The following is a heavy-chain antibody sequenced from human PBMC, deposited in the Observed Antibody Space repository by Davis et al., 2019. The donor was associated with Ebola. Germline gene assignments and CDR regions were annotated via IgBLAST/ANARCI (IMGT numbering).Heavy chain of an antibody. J-gene: IGHJ6*02. CDR2: IKQDGSEK. D-gene: IGHD6-19*01. Sequence: GESLKISCAASGFTFSSYWMSWVRQAPGKGLEWVANIKQDGSEKYYVDAVKGRFTISRDNAKNHLYLQMNSLRAEDAAVYYCARGGQWLVYYYYGMDVWGQGTTVTVSS. CDR3: ARGGQWLVYYYYGMDV. CDR1: GFTFSSYW. V-gene: IGHV3-7*04.